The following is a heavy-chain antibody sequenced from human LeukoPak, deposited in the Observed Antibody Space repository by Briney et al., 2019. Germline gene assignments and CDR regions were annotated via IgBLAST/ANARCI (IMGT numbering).Heavy chain of an antibody. J-gene: IGHJ4*02. D-gene: IGHD3-22*01. V-gene: IGHV1-2*02. Sequence: ASVKVSCKASGYTFTGYYMHWVRQAPGQGLEWMGWINPNSGGTNYAQKFQGRVTMTRDTSISTAYMELSRLRSDDTAVYYCARGSPSSPDYYDSSGYYCDFDYWGQGTLVTVSS. CDR3: ARGSPSSPDYYDSSGYYCDFDY. CDR1: GYTFTGYY. CDR2: INPNSGGT.